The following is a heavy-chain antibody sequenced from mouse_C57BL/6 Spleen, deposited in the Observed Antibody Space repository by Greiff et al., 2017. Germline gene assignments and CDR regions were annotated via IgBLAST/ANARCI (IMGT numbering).Heavy chain of an antibody. CDR2: INPNSGTT. J-gene: IGHJ2*01. Sequence: EVQLLQSGPELVKPGASVKLSCKASGYSFTDYYMNWVKQSNGKGLEWIGEINPNSGTTNYNQKFKGKATMTVDKSSSTAYMQLSSLTSEDSAVYDCARGGVYDYGDAYWGQGTPVTVSS. CDR1: GYSFTDYY. D-gene: IGHD2-4*01. CDR3: ARGGVYDYGDAY. V-gene: IGHV1-39*01.